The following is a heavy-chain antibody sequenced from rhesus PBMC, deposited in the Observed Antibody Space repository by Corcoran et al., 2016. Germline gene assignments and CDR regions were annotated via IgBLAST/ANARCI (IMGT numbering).Heavy chain of an antibody. CDR1: GGSISDDYY. CDR3: ARTRLGGYDY. J-gene: IGHJ4*01. V-gene: IGHV4-106*01. CDR2: IYGSGGGT. D-gene: IGHD5-12*01. Sequence: QVQLQESGPGLVKPSETLSITCAVSGGSISDDYYWSWIRQPPGKGLEWIGYIYGSGGGTNYNPSLKNRVTISIDTSKNQFSLKLSSVTAADTAVYYCARTRLGGYDYWGQGVLVTVSS.